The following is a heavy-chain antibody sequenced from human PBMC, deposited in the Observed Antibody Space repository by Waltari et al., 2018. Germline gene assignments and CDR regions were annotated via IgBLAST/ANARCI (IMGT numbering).Heavy chain of an antibody. J-gene: IGHJ4*02. V-gene: IGHV1-69*14. Sequence: QFQLVQSGAEVKKPGSSVKVSCKASGGTFSSYAISWVRKDPGQGLEWMGGFIRIFGTANYEQKFQGRVTITADKSTSTAYMELSSLGSEDTAVYYCARGYCSGGSCYYYYFDYWGQGTLVTVSS. CDR2: FIRIFGTA. CDR3: ARGYCSGGSCYYYYFDY. CDR1: GGTFSSYA. D-gene: IGHD2-15*01.